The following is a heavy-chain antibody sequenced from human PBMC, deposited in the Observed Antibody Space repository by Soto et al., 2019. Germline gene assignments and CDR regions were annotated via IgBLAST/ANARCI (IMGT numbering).Heavy chain of an antibody. J-gene: IGHJ4*02. V-gene: IGHV3-23*01. D-gene: IGHD2-15*01. CDR2: VSGGGGVT. Sequence: EVQLLESGGGLVQPGGSLRLSCAASGFSFSDYAMSWVRQAPGKGLEWVSGVSGGGGVTNYADSVKGRFTISRDNSKNTVYLQMNGLRAEDTAIYYCAKGRSSGTSCYSDYWGQGTLVTVSS. CDR3: AKGRSSGTSCYSDY. CDR1: GFSFSDYA.